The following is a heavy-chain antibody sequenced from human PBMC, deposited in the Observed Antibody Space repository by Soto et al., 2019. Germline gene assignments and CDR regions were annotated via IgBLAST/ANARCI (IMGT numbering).Heavy chain of an antibody. V-gene: IGHV1-18*01. CDR1: GYTFTSYG. CDR3: ARKGESEHYYYYMDV. CDR2: ISAYNGNT. D-gene: IGHD3-16*01. Sequence: ASVKVSCKASGYTFTSYGISWVRQAPGQGLEWMGWISAYNGNTNYAQKLQGRVTMTTDTSTSTAYMELRSLRSDDTAVYYCARKGESEHYYYYMDVWGKGTTVTVSS. J-gene: IGHJ6*03.